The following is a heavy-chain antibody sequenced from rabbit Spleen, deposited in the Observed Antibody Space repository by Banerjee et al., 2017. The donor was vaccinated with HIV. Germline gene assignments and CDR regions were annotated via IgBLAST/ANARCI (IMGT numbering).Heavy chain of an antibody. CDR2: TDTSSGST. J-gene: IGHJ6*01. CDR3: ARDLENYAGSSYLDL. V-gene: IGHV1S43*01. Sequence: QEQLEESGGGLVKPGGTLTLTCKASGIDFSRYYYMCWVRQAPGKGLELIACTDTSSGSTWYASWVNGQFTISRSTSLNTVDLKMTILTAADTATYFCARDLENYAGSSYLDLWGPGTLVTVS. CDR1: GIDFSRYYY. D-gene: IGHD8-1*01.